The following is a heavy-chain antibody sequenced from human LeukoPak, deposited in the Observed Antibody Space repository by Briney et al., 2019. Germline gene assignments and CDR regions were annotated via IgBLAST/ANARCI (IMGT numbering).Heavy chain of an antibody. Sequence: SETLSLTCTVSGGSISSYYWSWIRQPPGKGLEWVGYIYYSGSTNYNPSLKSRVTISVDTSKNQSSLKLSSVTAADTAVYYCARMIPFGGVIGRFDPWGQGTLVTVSS. V-gene: IGHV4-59*08. J-gene: IGHJ5*02. D-gene: IGHD3-16*02. CDR1: GGSISSYY. CDR3: ARMIPFGGVIGRFDP. CDR2: IYYSGST.